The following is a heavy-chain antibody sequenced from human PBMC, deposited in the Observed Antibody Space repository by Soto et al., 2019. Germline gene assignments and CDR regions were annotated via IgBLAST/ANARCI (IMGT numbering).Heavy chain of an antibody. CDR2: INPNSGGT. D-gene: IGHD6-6*01. CDR3: ARDRSSSPDYYYFYGMHV. Sequence: AASVKVSCKASGYTFTDFYIHWVRQAPGQGLEWMGWINPNSGGTNYAQKFQGRVTMTRDRSITTVYMELSRLRSDDTAVYYCARDRSSSPDYYYFYGMHVWGQGTTVTVSS. CDR1: GYTFTDFY. V-gene: IGHV1-2*02. J-gene: IGHJ6*02.